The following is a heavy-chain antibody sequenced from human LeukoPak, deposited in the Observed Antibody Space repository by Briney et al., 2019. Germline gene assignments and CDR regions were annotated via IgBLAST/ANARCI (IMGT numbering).Heavy chain of an antibody. CDR1: GGSISSGDYY. Sequence: PSETLSLTCTVSGGSISSGDYYWSWIRQPPGKGLEWIGYIYYGGSTYYNPSLKSRVTISVDTSKNQFSLKLSSVTAADTAVYYCARVVRCSGGSCYYYFDYWGQGTLVTVSS. J-gene: IGHJ4*02. CDR2: IYYGGST. CDR3: ARVVRCSGGSCYYYFDY. D-gene: IGHD2-15*01. V-gene: IGHV4-30-4*08.